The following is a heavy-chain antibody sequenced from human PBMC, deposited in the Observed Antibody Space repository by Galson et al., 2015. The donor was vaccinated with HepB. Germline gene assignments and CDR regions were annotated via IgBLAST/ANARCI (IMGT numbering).Heavy chain of an antibody. Sequence: SLRLSCAASGFTFSSYEMNWVRQAPGKGLEWVSYISSSGSTIYYADSVKGRFTISRDNAKNSLYLQMNSLRAEDTAVYYCARVGDFWSGYYYYYGMDVWGQGTTVTVSS. V-gene: IGHV3-48*03. J-gene: IGHJ6*02. CDR1: GFTFSSYE. CDR2: ISSSGSTI. CDR3: ARVGDFWSGYYYYYGMDV. D-gene: IGHD3-3*01.